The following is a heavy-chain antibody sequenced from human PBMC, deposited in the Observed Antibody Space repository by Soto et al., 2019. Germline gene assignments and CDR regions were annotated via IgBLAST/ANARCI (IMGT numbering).Heavy chain of an antibody. V-gene: IGHV4-4*02. Sequence: PSETLSLTCAVSSGSTSSSNWWSWVRQPPGKGLEWIGEIYHSGSTNYNPSLKSRVTISVDKSKNQFSLKLSSVTAADTAVYYCARDKAVAGYFDYWGQGTLVTVSS. CDR1: SGSTSSSNW. CDR3: ARDKAVAGYFDY. J-gene: IGHJ4*02. D-gene: IGHD6-19*01. CDR2: IYHSGST.